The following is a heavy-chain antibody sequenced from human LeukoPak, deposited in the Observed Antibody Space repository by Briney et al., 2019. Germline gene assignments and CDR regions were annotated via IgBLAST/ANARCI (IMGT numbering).Heavy chain of an antibody. CDR1: GYTFSDYY. V-gene: IGHV1-2*02. J-gene: IGHJ5*02. CDR2: INPKSGGT. D-gene: IGHD3-16*01. Sequence: ASVKVSCKASGYTFSDYYLHWVRQAPGQGLEWMGWINPKSGGTNYAQKFQGRVTMTRDTSNNTGNMELNWLRSDDTAVYYCARAYEYGWFDPWGQGALVTVSS. CDR3: ARAYEYGWFDP.